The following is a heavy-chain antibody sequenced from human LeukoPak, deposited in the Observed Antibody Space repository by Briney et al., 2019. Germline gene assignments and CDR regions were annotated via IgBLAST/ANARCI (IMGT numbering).Heavy chain of an antibody. V-gene: IGHV4-39*07. CDR2: IYNSGST. CDR3: ARGDSGYDNWFDP. D-gene: IGHD5-12*01. J-gene: IGHJ5*02. CDR1: GGSISSSSYY. Sequence: SESLSLTCTVSGGSISSSSYYWGWIRQPPGKGLEWIGSIYNSGSTYNTPSLNSRVTISADTSKNQLSRKLSSVTSADTAVYYCARGDSGYDNWFDPWGQGTLVTVSS.